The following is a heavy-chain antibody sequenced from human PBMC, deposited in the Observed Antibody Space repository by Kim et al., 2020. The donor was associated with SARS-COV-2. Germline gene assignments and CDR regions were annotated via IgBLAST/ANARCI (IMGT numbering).Heavy chain of an antibody. CDR1: GFTFSSYA. V-gene: IGHV3-23*01. J-gene: IGHJ2*01. CDR2: ISGSGGST. Sequence: GGSLRLSCAASGFTFSSYAMSWVRQAPGKGLEWVSAISGSGGSTYYADSVKGRFTISRDNSKNTLYLQMNSLRAEDTAVYYCAKVNGPLPAAGRGIRKNWYCDLWGRGTLVTASP. CDR3: AKVNGPLPAAGRGIRKNWYCDL. D-gene: IGHD6-13*01.